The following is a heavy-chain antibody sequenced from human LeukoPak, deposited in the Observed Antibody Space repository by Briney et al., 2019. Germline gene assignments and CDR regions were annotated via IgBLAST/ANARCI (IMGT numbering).Heavy chain of an antibody. CDR2: ISFDGSNK. J-gene: IGHJ4*02. V-gene: IGHV3-30*18. D-gene: IGHD3-10*01. CDR1: GFTFSNYG. Sequence: GGSLRLSCAASGFTFSNYGMHWVRQAPGKGLEWVAIISFDGSNKYYADSVKGRFTISRDNSKNTLYLQMNSLRAEDTAVYYCAKAGYYGSGSYPYYFDYWGQGTLVTVSS. CDR3: AKAGYYGSGSYPYYFDY.